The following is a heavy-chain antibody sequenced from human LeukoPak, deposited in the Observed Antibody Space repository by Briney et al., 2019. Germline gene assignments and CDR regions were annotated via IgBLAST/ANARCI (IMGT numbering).Heavy chain of an antibody. Sequence: GGSLRLSCAVAGFTFSSYAMSWVRQAPGKGLEWVSAISGSGGSTYYADSVKGRFTISRDNSKNTLYLQMNSLRAEDTAVYYCANKPGQYGDYDWFDPWGQGTLVTVSS. CDR2: ISGSGGST. J-gene: IGHJ5*02. V-gene: IGHV3-23*01. D-gene: IGHD4-17*01. CDR1: GFTFSSYA. CDR3: ANKPGQYGDYDWFDP.